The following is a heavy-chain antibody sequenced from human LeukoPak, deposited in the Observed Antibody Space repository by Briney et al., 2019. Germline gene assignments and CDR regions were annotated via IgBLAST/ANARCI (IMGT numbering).Heavy chain of an antibody. V-gene: IGHV3-23*01. D-gene: IGHD3-22*01. J-gene: IGHJ4*02. Sequence: GSLRLSCAASGFTFSSYAMSWVRQAPGRGLEWVSAISGSGGSTYYADSVRGRFTTSRDNSKNTLYLQMNSLRVEDTAVYYCARTRGRSSGFPYYFDFWGQGTLVTVSS. CDR1: GFTFSSYA. CDR3: ARTRGRSSGFPYYFDF. CDR2: ISGSGGST.